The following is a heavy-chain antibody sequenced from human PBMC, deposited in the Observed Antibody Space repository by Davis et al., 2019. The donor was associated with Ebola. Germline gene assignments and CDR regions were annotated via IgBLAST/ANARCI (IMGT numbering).Heavy chain of an antibody. V-gene: IGHV4-39*07. CDR2: IYHSGST. J-gene: IGHJ4*02. CDR1: GGSISSSSYY. Sequence: GSLRLSCTVSGGSISSSSYYWGWIRQPPGKGLEWIGSIYHSGSTNYNPSLKSRVTISVDKSKNQFSLKLSSVTAADTAVYYCARDIGDTASDYWGQGTLVTVSS. CDR3: ARDIGDTASDY. D-gene: IGHD5-18*01.